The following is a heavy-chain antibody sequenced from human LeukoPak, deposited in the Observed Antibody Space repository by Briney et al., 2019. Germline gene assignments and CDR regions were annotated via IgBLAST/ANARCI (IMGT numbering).Heavy chain of an antibody. J-gene: IGHJ4*02. CDR2: ISAYNGNT. CDR1: GYTLTELS. V-gene: IGHV1-18*01. D-gene: IGHD1-26*01. Sequence: GASVKVSCKVSGYTLTELSMHWVRRAPGKGLEWMGWISAYNGNTNYAQKLQGRVTMTTDTSTSTAYMELRSLRSDDTAVYYCARVGSGSYYPDYFDYWGQGTLVTVSS. CDR3: ARVGSGSYYPDYFDY.